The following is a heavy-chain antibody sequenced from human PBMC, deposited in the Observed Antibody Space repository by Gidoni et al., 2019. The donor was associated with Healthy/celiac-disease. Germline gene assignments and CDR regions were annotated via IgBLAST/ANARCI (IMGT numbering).Heavy chain of an antibody. J-gene: IGHJ4*02. Sequence: EVQLVESGGGLVQPGGSLRLSCAASGFIFSSYSMNWVRQAPGKGLEWVSYISSSSSTIYYADSGKGRFTISRDNAKNSLYLQMNSLRAEDTAVYYCARDQRKADTAFDYWGQGTLVTVSS. V-gene: IGHV3-48*04. CDR1: GFIFSSYS. CDR2: ISSSSSTI. CDR3: ARDQRKADTAFDY.